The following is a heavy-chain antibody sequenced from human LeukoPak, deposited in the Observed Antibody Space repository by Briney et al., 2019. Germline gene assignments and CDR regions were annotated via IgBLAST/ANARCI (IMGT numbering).Heavy chain of an antibody. Sequence: GGSLRLSCAPSGFTLCVFWMSWLPHAPGKGGEWVANIKKDGNEKNYVDSVSSRFSISRDNTKNSVYLQMNNLRAEKTAVYYGASRDALEYWGQGTLVTVSS. CDR2: IKKDGNEK. J-gene: IGHJ4*02. CDR1: GFTLCVFW. V-gene: IGHV3-7*01. CDR3: ASRDALEY.